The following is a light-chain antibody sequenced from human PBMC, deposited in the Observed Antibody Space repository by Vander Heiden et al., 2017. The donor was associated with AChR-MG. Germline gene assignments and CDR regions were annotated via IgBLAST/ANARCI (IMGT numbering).Light chain of an antibody. Sequence: DIQMTQSPSTLSASVGDRVTITCRASQGVSSSLAWFQQKPGKAPKLLIYKASSLDRGVPSRFSGSGSGTEFTLSINGLQPDDFATYYCQHYNSYSWTFGQGTKVET. CDR3: QHYNSYSWT. J-gene: IGKJ1*01. CDR1: QGVSSS. CDR2: KAS. V-gene: IGKV1-5*03.